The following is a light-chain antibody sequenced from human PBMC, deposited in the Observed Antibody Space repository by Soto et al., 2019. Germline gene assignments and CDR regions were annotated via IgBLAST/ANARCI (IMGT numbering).Light chain of an antibody. J-gene: IGKJ1*01. CDR2: DAS. CDR3: QQYDSRPHT. V-gene: IGKV3-15*01. Sequence: DIVMTQSPGTLSVSPGERATLSCRASQSISTTLAWYQLKPGQSPRLLIFDASTTATGIPARFSGTGSGTEFTLTISSLQSEDFAVYYCQQYDSRPHTFGQGTKVEIK. CDR1: QSISTT.